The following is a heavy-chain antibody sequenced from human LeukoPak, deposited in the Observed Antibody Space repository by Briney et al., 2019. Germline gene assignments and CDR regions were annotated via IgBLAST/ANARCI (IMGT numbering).Heavy chain of an antibody. CDR1: GYTLTELS. Sequence: ASVKVSCKVSGYTLTELSMHWVRQAPGKGLEWMGGFDPEDGETIYAQKFQGRVTMTEDTSTDTAYVELSSLRSEDTAVYYCAKDPTYYYGSRTDYWGQGTLVTVSS. J-gene: IGHJ4*02. V-gene: IGHV1-24*01. D-gene: IGHD3-10*01. CDR2: FDPEDGET. CDR3: AKDPTYYYGSRTDY.